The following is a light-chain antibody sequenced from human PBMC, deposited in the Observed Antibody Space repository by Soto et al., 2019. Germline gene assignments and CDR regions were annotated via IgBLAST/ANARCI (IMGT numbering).Light chain of an antibody. Sequence: EIVLTQSPDALSLSPGERATLSSRASQTVSTNLAWYQQRPGQAPRLLIFGAYTRATGIPARFSGTGSGTEFTLTISSLQSEDFAVYYCQQYNNWPPLTCGGGTKVDIK. V-gene: IGKV3-15*01. J-gene: IGKJ4*01. CDR3: QQYNNWPPLT. CDR2: GAY. CDR1: QTVSTN.